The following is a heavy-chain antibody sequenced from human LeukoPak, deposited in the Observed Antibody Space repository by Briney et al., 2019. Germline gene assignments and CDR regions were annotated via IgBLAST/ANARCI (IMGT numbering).Heavy chain of an antibody. CDR2: MNPNSGNT. Sequence: ASVKVSCKASGYTFTSHDINWVRQATGQGLEWMGWMNPNSGNTGYAQKFQGRVTMTRNTSISTAYMELSSLRSEDTAVYYCARGNDSSGSFDYWGQGTLVTVSS. CDR1: GYTFTSHD. D-gene: IGHD3-22*01. J-gene: IGHJ4*02. V-gene: IGHV1-8*01. CDR3: ARGNDSSGSFDY.